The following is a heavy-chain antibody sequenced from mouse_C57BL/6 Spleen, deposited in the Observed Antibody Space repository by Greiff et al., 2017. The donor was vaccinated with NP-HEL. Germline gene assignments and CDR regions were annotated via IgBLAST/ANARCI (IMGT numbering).Heavy chain of an antibody. Sequence: QVQLKQSGAELVRPGTSVKVSCKASGYAFTNYLIEWVKQRPGQGLEWIGVINPGSGGTNYNEKFKGKATLTADKSSSTAYMQLSSLTSEDSAVYFCARGYDLYYYAMDYWGQGTSVTVSS. D-gene: IGHD2-2*01. J-gene: IGHJ4*01. V-gene: IGHV1-54*01. CDR1: GYAFTNYL. CDR2: INPGSGGT. CDR3: ARGYDLYYYAMDY.